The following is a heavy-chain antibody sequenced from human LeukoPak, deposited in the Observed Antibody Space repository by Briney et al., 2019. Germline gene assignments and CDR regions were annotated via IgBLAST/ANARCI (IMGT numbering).Heavy chain of an antibody. CDR3: ARAGYYYDSSGYLPDY. Sequence: GGSLRLSCAASGFTFSDYYMSWIRQAPGKGLEWVSHISSSGSTIYYADSVKGRFTISRDNAKNSLYLQMNSLRAEDTAVYYCARAGYYYDSSGYLPDYWGQGTLVTVSS. V-gene: IGHV3-11*04. J-gene: IGHJ4*02. CDR1: GFTFSDYY. CDR2: ISSSGSTI. D-gene: IGHD3-22*01.